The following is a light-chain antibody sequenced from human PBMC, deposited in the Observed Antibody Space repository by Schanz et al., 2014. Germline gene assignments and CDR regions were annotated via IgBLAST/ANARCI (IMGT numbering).Light chain of an antibody. CDR2: KAS. CDR1: QTISVW. J-gene: IGKJ2*01. Sequence: DIQMTQSPATLSASVGDRVSITCRANQTISVWLAWIQLKPGKAPKSLIHKASSLESGVPSRFSGSGSATDFTLTINSLQPEDVATYYCQKYNSYSYTFGQGTKLEIK. CDR3: QKYNSYSYT. V-gene: IGKV1-5*03.